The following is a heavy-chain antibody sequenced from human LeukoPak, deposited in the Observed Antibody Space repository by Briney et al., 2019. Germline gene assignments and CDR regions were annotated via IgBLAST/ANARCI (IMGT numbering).Heavy chain of an antibody. CDR2: IYYSGST. CDR1: GGSISSSSYY. CDR3: ARQKYYDILTGYHNWFDP. J-gene: IGHJ5*02. Sequence: SETLSLTCTVSGGSISSSSYYWGWIRQPPGKGLEWIGSIYYSGSTYYNPSLKSRVTISVDTSKNQFSLKPSSVTAADTAVYYCARQKYYDILTGYHNWFDPWGQGTLVTVSS. V-gene: IGHV4-39*01. D-gene: IGHD3-9*01.